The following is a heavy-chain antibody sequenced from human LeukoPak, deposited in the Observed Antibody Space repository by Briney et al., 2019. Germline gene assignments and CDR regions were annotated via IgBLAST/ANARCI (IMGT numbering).Heavy chain of an antibody. D-gene: IGHD2-2*01. Sequence: GGSLRLSCAASGFTFSICGMNWIRQAPGKGLEWVSSISGSSTYIYYADSVKGRFTISRDNAKNSLYLQMNSLRAEDTAVYYCAREILSYCSSTSCPDAFDIWGQGTMVTVSS. CDR1: GFTFSICG. J-gene: IGHJ3*02. CDR3: AREILSYCSSTSCPDAFDI. V-gene: IGHV3-21*01. CDR2: ISGSSTYI.